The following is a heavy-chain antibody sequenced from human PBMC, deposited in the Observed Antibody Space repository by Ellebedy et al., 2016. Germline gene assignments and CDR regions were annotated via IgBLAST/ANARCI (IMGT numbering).Heavy chain of an antibody. CDR1: GFTFDDYA. CDR2: ISWNSGSI. D-gene: IGHD6-6*01. Sequence: SLKISCAASGFTFDDYAMHWVRQAPGKGLEWVSSISWNSGSIGYADSVKGRFTISRDNAKNSLYLQMSSLRAEDTALYYCAKGAGIAARPFDYWGQGTLVTVSS. J-gene: IGHJ4*02. CDR3: AKGAGIAARPFDY. V-gene: IGHV3-9*01.